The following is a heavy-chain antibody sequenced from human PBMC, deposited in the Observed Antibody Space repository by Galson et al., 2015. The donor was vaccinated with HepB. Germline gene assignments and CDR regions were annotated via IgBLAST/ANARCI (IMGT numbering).Heavy chain of an antibody. V-gene: IGHV3-74*01. CDR3: TRSDWFDP. Sequence: SLRLSCAASGFTLSNYWMSWVRQAPGKGLVWVSRIKNDGSVTSYADSVKGRFTISRDNAKNTLYLQMNSLRAEDTAVYYCTRSDWFDPWGQGTLVTVSS. CDR2: IKNDGSVT. J-gene: IGHJ5*02. CDR1: GFTLSNYW.